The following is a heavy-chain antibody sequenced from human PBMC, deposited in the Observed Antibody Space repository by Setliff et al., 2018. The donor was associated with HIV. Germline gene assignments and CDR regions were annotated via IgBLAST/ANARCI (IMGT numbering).Heavy chain of an antibody. CDR2: INHSGST. CDR1: GGSLNDYY. D-gene: IGHD1-1*01. J-gene: IGHJ6*03. Sequence: SETLSLTCAVYGGSLNDYYWSWIRLPPGKGLEWIGEINHSGSTNYNPSLKSRVTISVDTSKNQFSLKLTSVTAADTAVYYCARDWNHYFYYVDVWGKGTTVTVSS. CDR3: ARDWNHYFYYVDV. V-gene: IGHV4-34*01.